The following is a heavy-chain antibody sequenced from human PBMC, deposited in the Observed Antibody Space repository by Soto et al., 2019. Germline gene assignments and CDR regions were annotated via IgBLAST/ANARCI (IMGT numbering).Heavy chain of an antibody. V-gene: IGHV4-34*01. CDR3: ARCRAPGIAVAGRRGWFDP. CDR2: INHSGSA. Sequence: SETLSLTCAVYGGSFSGYYWSWIRQPPGKGLEWIGEINHSGSANYNPSLKSRVTISVDTSKNQFSLKLSSVTAADTAVYYCARCRAPGIAVAGRRGWFDPWGQGTLVTVSS. CDR1: GGSFSGYY. J-gene: IGHJ5*02. D-gene: IGHD6-19*01.